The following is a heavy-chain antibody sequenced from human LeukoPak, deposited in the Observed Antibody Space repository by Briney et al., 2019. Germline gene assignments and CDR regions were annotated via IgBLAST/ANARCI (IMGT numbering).Heavy chain of an antibody. Sequence: ASVKVSCKASGYTFTSYDINWVRQATGQGLEWMGWMNPNSGNTGYAQKFQGRVTITRNTSISTAYMELSSLRSEDTAVYYCATGGPYSSSWSNAFDIWGQGTMVTVSS. V-gene: IGHV1-8*03. D-gene: IGHD6-13*01. CDR3: ATGGPYSSSWSNAFDI. CDR1: GYTFTSYD. J-gene: IGHJ3*02. CDR2: MNPNSGNT.